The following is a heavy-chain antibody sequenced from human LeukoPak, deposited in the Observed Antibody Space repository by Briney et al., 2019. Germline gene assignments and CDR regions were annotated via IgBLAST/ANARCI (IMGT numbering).Heavy chain of an antibody. CDR2: ISAYNGNT. CDR3: ARDSITMIVVEIDAFDI. J-gene: IGHJ3*02. D-gene: IGHD3-22*01. Sequence: ASVKVSCKASGYTFTSYGISWVRQAPGQGLEWMGWISAYNGNTSYAQKLQGRVTMTTDTSTSTAYMELRSLRSDDTAVYYCARDSITMIVVEIDAFDIWGQGTMVTVSS. V-gene: IGHV1-18*01. CDR1: GYTFTSYG.